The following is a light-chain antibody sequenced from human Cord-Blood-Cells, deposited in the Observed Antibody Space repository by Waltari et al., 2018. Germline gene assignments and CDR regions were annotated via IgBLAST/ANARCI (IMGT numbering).Light chain of an antibody. Sequence: QSALTQPASVSGSPGQSITISCTGTSSAVGGYTYAPWYQQHPGKAPKLMIYEVSNRPSGVSNRFSGSKSGNTASLTISGLQAEDEADYYCSSYTSSSTYVFGTGTKVTVL. CDR3: SSYTSSSTYV. CDR2: EVS. J-gene: IGLJ1*01. V-gene: IGLV2-14*01. CDR1: SSAVGGYTY.